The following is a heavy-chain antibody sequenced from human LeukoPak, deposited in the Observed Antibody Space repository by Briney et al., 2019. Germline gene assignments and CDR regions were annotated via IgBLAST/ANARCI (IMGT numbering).Heavy chain of an antibody. CDR2: ISGSGGST. D-gene: IGHD5-12*01. CDR1: GFTFSSYA. CDR3: AKDGYFIVATANFDY. Sequence: PGGSLRLSCAASGFTFSSYAMSWVRQAPGKGLEWVSAISGSGGSTYYADSVKGRFTISRDNSKNTLYLQMNSLRAEDTAVYYCAKDGYFIVATANFDYWGQGTLVTVSS. J-gene: IGHJ4*02. V-gene: IGHV3-23*01.